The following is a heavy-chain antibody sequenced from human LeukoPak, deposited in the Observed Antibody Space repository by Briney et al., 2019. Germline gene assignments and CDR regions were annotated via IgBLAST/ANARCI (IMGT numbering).Heavy chain of an antibody. CDR3: VRDVWGDRDSYFDF. V-gene: IGHV3-21*04. CDR2: ISTTSDYI. J-gene: IGHJ4*02. CDR1: GFSFSNSD. Sequence: PGGSLRLSCVGSGFSFSNSDMNWVRQAPGKGLEWGSSISTTSDYIYHADLVKGRFTTSRDNAKKSLYLQMNSLRAEDTAVYYCVRDVWGDRDSYFDFWGQGTLVTVSS. D-gene: IGHD3-16*01.